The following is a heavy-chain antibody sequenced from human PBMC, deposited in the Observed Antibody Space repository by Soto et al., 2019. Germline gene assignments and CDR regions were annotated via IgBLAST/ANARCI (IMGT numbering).Heavy chain of an antibody. CDR2: IYHSGST. D-gene: IGHD2-2*02. V-gene: IGHV4-39*07. J-gene: IGHJ6*02. CDR1: GGSIRSSTYY. Sequence: SETLSLTCTVSGGSIRSSTYYWGWVRQPPGKGLEWIGEIYHSGSTNYNPSLKSRVTISVDKSKNQFSLKLSSVTAADTAVYYCASVTRTCISTSCYRYYYGMDVWGQGTTVTVSS. CDR3: ASVTRTCISTSCYRYYYGMDV.